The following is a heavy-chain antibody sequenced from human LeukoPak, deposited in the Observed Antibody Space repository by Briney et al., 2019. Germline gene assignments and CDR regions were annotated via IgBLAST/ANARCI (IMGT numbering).Heavy chain of an antibody. Sequence: PGGSLRLSCAASGFTVSANYMSWVRQAPGKGLEWVSLIYSGGGTYYADSVKGRITISRDNSRNTLSLQMNSLRVHDTAVHYCARGFRSVTTWGYFDYWGQGALVTVSS. CDR1: GFTVSANY. D-gene: IGHD4-17*01. V-gene: IGHV3-66*01. J-gene: IGHJ4*02. CDR3: ARGFRSVTTWGYFDY. CDR2: IYSGGGT.